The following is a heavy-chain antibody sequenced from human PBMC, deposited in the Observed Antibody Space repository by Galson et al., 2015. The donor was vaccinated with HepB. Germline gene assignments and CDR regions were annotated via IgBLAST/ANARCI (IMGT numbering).Heavy chain of an antibody. J-gene: IGHJ3*02. D-gene: IGHD4-17*01. V-gene: IGHV3-21*01. CDR3: AMDYGDYINAFDI. CDR1: GFTFSSYS. CDR2: ISSSSSYI. Sequence: SLRLSCAASGFTFSSYSMNWVRQAPGKGLEWVSSISSSSSYIYYADSVKGRFTISRDNAKNSLYLQMNSLRAEDTAVYYCAMDYGDYINAFDIWGQGTMVTVSS.